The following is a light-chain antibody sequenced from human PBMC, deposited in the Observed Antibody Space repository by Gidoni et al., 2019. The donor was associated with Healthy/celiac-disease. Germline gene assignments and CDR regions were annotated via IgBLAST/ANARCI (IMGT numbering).Light chain of an antibody. Sequence: DIQMTQSPSTLSASVGDRVTITCRASQSISSWLAWYQQKPGKAPKPLIYDASSLASGVPSRFRGSGSGTDFTLTISSLQPDDFATYYCQQSRTFGQGTKVEIK. CDR1: QSISSW. V-gene: IGKV1-5*01. CDR3: QQSRT. CDR2: DAS. J-gene: IGKJ1*01.